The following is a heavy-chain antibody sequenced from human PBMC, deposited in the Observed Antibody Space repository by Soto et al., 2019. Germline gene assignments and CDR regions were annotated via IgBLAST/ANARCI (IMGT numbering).Heavy chain of an antibody. J-gene: IGHJ6*02. CDR2: IYYSGST. D-gene: IGHD6-13*01. Sequence: PSENLSLTCTVSGGSISSYYWSWIRQPPGKGLEWIGYIYYSGSTNYNPSLKSRVTISVDTSKNQFSLKLSSVTAADTAVYYCARDYSIAAAGTGSYYYGMDVWGQGTTVTVSS. CDR1: GGSISSYY. V-gene: IGHV4-59*01. CDR3: ARDYSIAAAGTGSYYYGMDV.